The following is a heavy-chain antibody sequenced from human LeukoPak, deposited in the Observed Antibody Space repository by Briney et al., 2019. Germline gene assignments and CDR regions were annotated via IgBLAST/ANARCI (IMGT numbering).Heavy chain of an antibody. V-gene: IGHV4-34*01. CDR3: ARRYYHNLGSFPSDF. Sequence: PSETPSLTCAVSGGPFSGYLWSWIRQSSGKGLEWIGEIHNSGTTNYNPSLNSRVTISEDTSKNQFYLNLSSVTAADTAVYYCARRYYHNLGSFPSDFWGQGTLVTVSS. D-gene: IGHD3-10*01. CDR1: GGPFSGYL. CDR2: IHNSGTT. J-gene: IGHJ4*02.